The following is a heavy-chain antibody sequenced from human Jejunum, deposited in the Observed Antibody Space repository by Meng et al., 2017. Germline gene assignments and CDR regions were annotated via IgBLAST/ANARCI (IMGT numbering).Heavy chain of an antibody. J-gene: IGHJ3*02. CDR2: ISSNAATI. Sequence: GESLKISCAASGFTFSRFEMNWVRQAPGKGLEWLSDISSNAATIYYADSVEGRFTISRDNAKNSLYLQMNSLTAEDTAVYFCAKYCGGDCYSGGDAFDIWGQGTMVTVSS. D-gene: IGHD2-21*02. CDR1: GFTFSRFE. V-gene: IGHV3-48*03. CDR3: AKYCGGDCYSGGDAFDI.